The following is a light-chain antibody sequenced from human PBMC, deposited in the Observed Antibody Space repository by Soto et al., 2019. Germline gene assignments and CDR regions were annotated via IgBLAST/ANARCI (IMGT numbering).Light chain of an antibody. V-gene: IGKV1-5*03. CDR2: KAS. CDR1: QSISSW. CDR3: QQLNSYPPWT. J-gene: IGKJ1*01. Sequence: DIQMTQTPSTLSASVGDRVTITCRASQSISSWLAWYQQKPGKAPKVLIYKASSLKSGVPSRFSGSGSGTEFTLTISSLQPDDFATYYCQQLNSYPPWTFGQGTKVDIK.